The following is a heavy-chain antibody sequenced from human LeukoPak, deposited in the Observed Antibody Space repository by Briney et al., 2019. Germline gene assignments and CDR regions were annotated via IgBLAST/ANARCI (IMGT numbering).Heavy chain of an antibody. V-gene: IGHV3-48*04. Sequence: GGSLRPSCAASGFTFSSYSMNWVRQAPGKGLEWVSYISSSSSTVYYADSVKGRFTISRDNAENSLYLQMNSLRAEDTAVYYCARYSGGYDGSGYYYGAPAFDIWGQGTMVTVSS. CDR2: ISSSSSTV. CDR1: GFTFSSYS. D-gene: IGHD3-22*01. J-gene: IGHJ3*02. CDR3: ARYSGGYDGSGYYYGAPAFDI.